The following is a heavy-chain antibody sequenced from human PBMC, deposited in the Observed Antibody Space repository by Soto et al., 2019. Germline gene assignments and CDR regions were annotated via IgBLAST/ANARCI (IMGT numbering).Heavy chain of an antibody. CDR1: GYSFTSYW. D-gene: IGHD5-12*01. CDR3: ARHSYSGYDHEGYYYGMDV. J-gene: IGHJ6*02. CDR2: IYPGDSDT. V-gene: IGHV5-51*01. Sequence: GESLKISCKGSGYSFTSYWIGWVRQMPGKGLEWMGIIYPGDSDTRYSPSFQGQVTISADKSISTAYLQWSSLKASDTAMYYCARHSYSGYDHEGYYYGMDVWGQGITVTVSS.